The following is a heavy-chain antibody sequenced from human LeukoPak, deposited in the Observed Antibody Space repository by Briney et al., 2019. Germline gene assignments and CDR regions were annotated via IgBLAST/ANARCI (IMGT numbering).Heavy chain of an antibody. Sequence: GGSLRLSCAASGFIFNNYGLIWVRQAPGKGLEWVAAISNDGGGTQYADFVEGRFTISRDNSKNTLFLQMSSLRAEDTALYYCAKGSSGYFADLWGQGTLVTVSS. V-gene: IGHV3-23*01. D-gene: IGHD3-22*01. CDR3: AKGSSGYFADL. J-gene: IGHJ5*02. CDR1: GFIFNNYG. CDR2: ISNDGGGT.